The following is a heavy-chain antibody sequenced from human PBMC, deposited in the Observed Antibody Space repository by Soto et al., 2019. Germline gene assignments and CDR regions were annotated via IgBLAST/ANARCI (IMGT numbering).Heavy chain of an antibody. D-gene: IGHD3-22*01. Sequence: QVQLVESGGGVVQPGRSLRLSCAASGFTFSSYGMHWVRQAPGKGLEWVAVISYDESNKYYADSVKGRFTISRDNSKNTLYLQMNSLRAKDTAVYYCTKGVVVITSYFQHWGQGTLVTVSS. J-gene: IGHJ1*01. CDR3: TKGVVVITSYFQH. CDR1: GFTFSSYG. CDR2: ISYDESNK. V-gene: IGHV3-30*18.